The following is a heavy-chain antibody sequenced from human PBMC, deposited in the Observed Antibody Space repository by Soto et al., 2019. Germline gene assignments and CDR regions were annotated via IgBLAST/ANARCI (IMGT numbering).Heavy chain of an antibody. D-gene: IGHD3-16*01. J-gene: IGHJ5*02. CDR2: INHSGST. V-gene: IGHV4-34*01. CDR1: GGSFSGYY. Sequence: SETLSLTCAVYGGSFSGYYWSWIRQPPGKGLEWIGEINHSGSTNYNPSLKSRVTISVDTSKNQYSLELRSLRSDDTAVYYCARDGYYDYVWGEDGNWFDPWGQGTLVTVSS. CDR3: ARDGYYDYVWGEDGNWFDP.